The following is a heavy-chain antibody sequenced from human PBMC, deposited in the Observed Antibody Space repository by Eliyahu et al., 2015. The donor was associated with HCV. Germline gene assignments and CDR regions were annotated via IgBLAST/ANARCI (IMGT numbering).Heavy chain of an antibody. D-gene: IGHD3-3*01. CDR1: GGSIRDNSCY. V-gene: IGHV4-39*01. Sequence: QLQLQESGPGLVKPSETLSLTCTVSGGSIRDNSCYWGWVRXPPGKGLEWIGNIFYTGATYXNPSLXSRVVISSEASKXQFSLTXSSVTAADXAVYYCARHVRTFGSDSGYDDLNYFYYYGMDVWGRGTTVTVSS. CDR2: IFYTGAT. CDR3: ARHVRTFGSDSGYDDLNYFYYYGMDV. J-gene: IGHJ6*02.